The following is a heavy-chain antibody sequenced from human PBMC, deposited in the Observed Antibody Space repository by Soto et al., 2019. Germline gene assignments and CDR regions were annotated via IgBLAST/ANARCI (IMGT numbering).Heavy chain of an antibody. CDR2: IYYSGGT. CDR3: ARQQCSGGSCYHRIPD. D-gene: IGHD2-15*01. J-gene: IGHJ4*02. CDR1: GGSITSRSYY. V-gene: IGHV4-39*01. Sequence: SETLSLTCTVSGGSITSRSYYWGWIRQPPGKGLEWIGSIYYSGGTYYNPSLKSRVTISVDPFSVDTSKNQFSLKLSSVTAADTAVYYCARQQCSGGSCYHRIPDWGQGTLVTVSS.